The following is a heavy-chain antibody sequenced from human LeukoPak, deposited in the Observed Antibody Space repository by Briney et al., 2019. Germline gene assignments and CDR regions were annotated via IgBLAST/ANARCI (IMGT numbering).Heavy chain of an antibody. CDR3: AKSVVNPYYYGMDV. V-gene: IGHV3-30-3*02. CDR2: ISYDGSNK. D-gene: IGHD4-23*01. J-gene: IGHJ6*02. Sequence: GRSLRLSCAASGFIFSSYAMHWVRQAPGKGLEWVAVISYDGSNKYYADSVKGRFTISRDNSKNTLYLQMNSLRAEDTAVYYCAKSVVNPYYYGMDVWGQGTTVTVSS. CDR1: GFIFSSYA.